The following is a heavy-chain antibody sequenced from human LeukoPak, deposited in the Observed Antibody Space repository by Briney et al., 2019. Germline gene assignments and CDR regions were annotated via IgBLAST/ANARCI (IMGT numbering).Heavy chain of an antibody. J-gene: IGHJ4*02. D-gene: IGHD1-26*01. CDR3: ARDSASYYGGFFGY. CDR1: GITFSGYA. Sequence: GSLRLSCAASGITFSGYAMTWVRPAPGKGLEWVSATSGTGGRTYYADSVKGRFTISRDNSKNTLYLQMNSLRADDTAVYYCARDSASYYGGFFGYWGQGTLVTVSS. CDR2: TSGTGGRT. V-gene: IGHV3-23*01.